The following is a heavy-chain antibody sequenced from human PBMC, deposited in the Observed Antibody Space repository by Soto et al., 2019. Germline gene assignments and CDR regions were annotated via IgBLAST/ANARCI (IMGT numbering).Heavy chain of an antibody. V-gene: IGHV4-59*01. CDR2: IYYSGST. J-gene: IGHJ6*02. Sequence: QVPLQESGPGLVKPSETLSLTCTVSGGSISSYYWSWIRQPPGKGLEWIGYIYYSGSTNYNPSLKSRVTISVDTSKNQFSLKLSSVTAADTAVYYCARWDTVSYYYGMDVWGQGTTVTVSS. D-gene: IGHD5-18*01. CDR1: GGSISSYY. CDR3: ARWDTVSYYYGMDV.